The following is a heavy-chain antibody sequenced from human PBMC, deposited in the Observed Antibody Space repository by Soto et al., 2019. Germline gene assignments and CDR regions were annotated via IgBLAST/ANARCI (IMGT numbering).Heavy chain of an antibody. D-gene: IGHD3-16*01. V-gene: IGHV4-39*01. J-gene: IGHJ5*02. CDR1: GGSISSSMYY. CDR2: IYYSGST. CDR3: GRLPMIPNRFDT. Sequence: AVTLSLTCPASGGSISSSMYYWGWIRPPPGKGLEWIGSIYYSGSTYYNPSLKSRVTISVDTSKNQFSLKLSSMTAAHTAVYYCGRLPMIPNRFDTWGQGTLVTVSS.